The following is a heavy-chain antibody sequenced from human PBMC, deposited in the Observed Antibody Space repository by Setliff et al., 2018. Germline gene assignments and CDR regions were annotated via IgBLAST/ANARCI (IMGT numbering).Heavy chain of an antibody. J-gene: IGHJ6*03. CDR2: FFHIASS. D-gene: IGHD3-10*01. V-gene: IGHV4-59*08. Sequence: PETLSLTCNVSGGSISSDYWAWIRQPPGKALEWIGYFFHIASSNYNPSLKGRVTMSADTSKKQLYLSLNSVSVADTAMYYCARSHYYASGNSHYYYMDVWGKGTAVTVSS. CDR1: GGSISSDY. CDR3: ARSHYYASGNSHYYYMDV.